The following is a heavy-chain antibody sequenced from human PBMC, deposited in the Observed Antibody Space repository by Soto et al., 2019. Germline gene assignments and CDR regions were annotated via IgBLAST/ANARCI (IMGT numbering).Heavy chain of an antibody. J-gene: IGHJ4*02. CDR2: ISYDGSNK. CDR3: AKDKDETNVDTAMVDY. D-gene: IGHD5-18*01. CDR1: GFTFSSYG. Sequence: GGSLRLSCAASGFTFSSYGMHWVRQAPGKGLEWVAVISYDGSNKYYADSVKGRFTISRDNSKNTLYLQMNSLRAEDTAVYYCAKDKDETNVDTAMVDYLGQGTLVTVPS. V-gene: IGHV3-30*18.